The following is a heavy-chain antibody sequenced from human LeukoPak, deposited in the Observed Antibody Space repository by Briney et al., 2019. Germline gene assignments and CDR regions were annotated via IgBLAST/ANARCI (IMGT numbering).Heavy chain of an antibody. CDR2: ISSSGGSA. J-gene: IGHJ4*02. V-gene: IGHV3-23*01. Sequence: PGGSLRLSCAASGFTFSSYAMSWVRQAPGKGLEWVSVISSSGGSAYYADTVKGRFTISRDNSKNTLYVQMNSLRAEDTAVYYCARDKGSRITIFGVVIKWGQGTLVTVSS. CDR3: ARDKGSRITIFGVVIK. D-gene: IGHD3-3*01. CDR1: GFTFSSYA.